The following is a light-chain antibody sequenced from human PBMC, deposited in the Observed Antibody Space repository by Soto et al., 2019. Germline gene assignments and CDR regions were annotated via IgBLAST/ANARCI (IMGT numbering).Light chain of an antibody. CDR3: CSYAGSSTYVM. J-gene: IGLJ3*02. Sequence: QSALTQPASVSGSPGQSITISCTGTSSDVGSYNLVSWYQQHPGKAPKLMIYEGSKRPSGVSNRFSGSESGNTASLTISGLQAEDEADYYCCSYAGSSTYVMFGGGTKVTVL. CDR1: SSDVGSYNL. CDR2: EGS. V-gene: IGLV2-23*01.